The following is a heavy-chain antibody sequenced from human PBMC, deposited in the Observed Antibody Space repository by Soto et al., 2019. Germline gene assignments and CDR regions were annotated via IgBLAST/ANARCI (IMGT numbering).Heavy chain of an antibody. CDR1: GGPISSSTSY. J-gene: IGHJ5*02. D-gene: IGHD2-2*01. V-gene: IGHV4-39*01. Sequence: QLQLQESGPGVVKPSETLSLTCTVSGGPISSSTSYWGWIRQPPGKGLEWIGCIYSTGTTYYTPSLKSRVTISVDTSKKQFSLKLSSVTAADTAVYYCGIGSRWHSDWFDPWGQGTLVTVS. CDR2: IYSTGTT. CDR3: GIGSRWHSDWFDP.